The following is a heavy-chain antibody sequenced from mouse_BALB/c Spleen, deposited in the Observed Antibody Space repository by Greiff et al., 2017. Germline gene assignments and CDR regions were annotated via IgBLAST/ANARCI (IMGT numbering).Heavy chain of an antibody. J-gene: IGHJ4*01. Sequence: DVHLVESGGGLVKPGGSLKLSCAASGFTFSSYAMSWVRQSPEKRLEWVAEISSGGSYTYYPDTVTGRFTISRDNAKNTLYLEMSSLRSEDTAMYYCARDPYDYAMDYWGQGTSVTVSS. V-gene: IGHV5-9-4*01. CDR3: ARDPYDYAMDY. CDR2: ISSGGSYT. CDR1: GFTFSSYA.